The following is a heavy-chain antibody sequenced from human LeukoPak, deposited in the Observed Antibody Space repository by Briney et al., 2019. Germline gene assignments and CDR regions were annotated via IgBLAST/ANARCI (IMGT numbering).Heavy chain of an antibody. CDR1: GFSFTRYW. CDR3: AREDSTLSLGFDL. V-gene: IGHV3-74*01. D-gene: IGHD2-21*01. Sequence: GGSLRLSCAASGFSFTRYWIHWVRQAPGKGLQWVSRVSSDGSSTTYADAVKGRFSVSRDNAKNTLYLQLSSLRAEDTAVYDCAREDSTLSLGFDLWGQGTMVTVSS. CDR2: VSSDGSST. J-gene: IGHJ3*01.